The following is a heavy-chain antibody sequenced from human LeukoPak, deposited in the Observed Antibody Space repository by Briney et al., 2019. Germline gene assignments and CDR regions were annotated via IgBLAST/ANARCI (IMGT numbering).Heavy chain of an antibody. J-gene: IGHJ6*02. CDR2: INHSGST. V-gene: IGHV4-34*01. D-gene: IGHD6-19*01. Sequence: SETLSLTCVVDGGSFSGYCWSLIRQPPGKGLEWIGEINHSGSTNYNPSLKSRVTISVDTSKNQFSLKLSSVTAADTAVYYCARGDHSSGWYGSNYYYYGMDVWGQGTTVTVSS. CDR1: GGSFSGYC. CDR3: ARGDHSSGWYGSNYYYYGMDV.